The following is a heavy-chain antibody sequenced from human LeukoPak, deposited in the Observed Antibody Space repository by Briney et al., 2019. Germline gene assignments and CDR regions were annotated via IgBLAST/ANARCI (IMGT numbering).Heavy chain of an antibody. J-gene: IGHJ4*02. D-gene: IGHD3-22*01. CDR3: TRGYDISGHTFDY. Sequence: PSETLSLTCTFSGGSIGSSSYYWGWIRQPPGKGLEWVGSTYYSGNTYYNPSLKSRVTISVDTSKNQFSLKLNSVTAADTAVYYCTRGYDISGHTFDYWGQGTLVTVSS. V-gene: IGHV4-39*01. CDR2: TYYSGNT. CDR1: GGSIGSSSYY.